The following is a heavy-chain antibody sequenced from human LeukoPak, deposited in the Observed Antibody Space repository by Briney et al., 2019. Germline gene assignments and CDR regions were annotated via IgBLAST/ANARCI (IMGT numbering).Heavy chain of an antibody. CDR3: ARCVVVVSNWFDP. J-gene: IGHJ5*02. V-gene: IGHV3-48*04. CDR2: ITSTSDTI. CDR1: GFPFSTYS. Sequence: GGSLRLSCVTSGFPFSTYSMNWVRQAPGKGLEWLSYITSTSDTIYYADSVKGRFTISRDNAKSSLYLQMNSLRAEDTAVYYCARCVVVVSNWFDPWGQGTLVTVSS. D-gene: IGHD2-15*01.